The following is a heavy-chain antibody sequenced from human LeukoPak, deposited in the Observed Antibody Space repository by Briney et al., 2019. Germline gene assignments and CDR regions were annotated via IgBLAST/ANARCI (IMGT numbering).Heavy chain of an antibody. Sequence: ASVKVSCKASGYTFTSYYMHWVRQAPGQGLEWMGIINPSGGSTSYAQKFQGRVTITADKSTSTAYMELSSLRSEDTAVYYCARDLGDWRESYGLRGMDVWGQGTTVTVSS. V-gene: IGHV1-46*01. J-gene: IGHJ6*02. D-gene: IGHD5-18*01. CDR1: GYTFTSYY. CDR2: INPSGGST. CDR3: ARDLGDWRESYGLRGMDV.